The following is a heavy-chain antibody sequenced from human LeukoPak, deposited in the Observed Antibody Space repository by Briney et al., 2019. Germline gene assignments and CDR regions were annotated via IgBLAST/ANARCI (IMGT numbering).Heavy chain of an antibody. CDR3: AGSYNWNDVVY. CDR2: IYTSVST. Sequence: PSETLSLTCTVSGGSISSYYWSCIRQPAGKGLEWIGRIYTSVSTNYNPSLKSRVTMSVDTSKNQFSLKLSSVTAADTAVYYCAGSYNWNDVVYWGQGTLVTVSS. V-gene: IGHV4-4*07. J-gene: IGHJ4*02. D-gene: IGHD1-20*01. CDR1: GGSISSYY.